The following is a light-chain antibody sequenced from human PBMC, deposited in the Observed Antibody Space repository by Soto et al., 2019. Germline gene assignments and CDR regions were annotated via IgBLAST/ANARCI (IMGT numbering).Light chain of an antibody. CDR1: QSVSSNY. CDR3: QQYGSSPWT. J-gene: IGKJ1*01. Sequence: EIVLTQSPGTLSLSPGERATLSCRASQSVSSNYLAWYQQKPGQAPRLLIYGASSRTTGIPDRFSGSGSGXXXXXXIXRLEPEDFAVYYCQQYGSSPWTFGQGTKVEIK. CDR2: GAS. V-gene: IGKV3-20*01.